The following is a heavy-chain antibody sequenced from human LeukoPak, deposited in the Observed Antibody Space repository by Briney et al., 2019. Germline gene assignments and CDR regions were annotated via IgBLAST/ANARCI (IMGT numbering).Heavy chain of an antibody. J-gene: IGHJ3*02. CDR1: GFTFSDYY. CDR3: ARQTVTGTPRYAFDI. V-gene: IGHV3-11*04. D-gene: IGHD4-17*01. CDR2: ISSSGSTI. Sequence: PGGSLRLSCAASGFTFSDYYMSWIRQAPGKGLEWVSYISSSGSTIYYADSVKGRFTISRDNAKNSLYLQMNSLRAEDTAVYYCARQTVTGTPRYAFDIWGQGTMVTVSS.